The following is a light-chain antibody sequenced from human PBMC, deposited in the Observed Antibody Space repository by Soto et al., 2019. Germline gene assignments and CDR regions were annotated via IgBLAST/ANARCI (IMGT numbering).Light chain of an antibody. CDR2: GAS. V-gene: IGKV3-20*01. J-gene: IGKJ5*01. CDR1: QSVSSSY. CDR3: HQYGISPPVT. Sequence: EIELTQSPGTLSLSPGERATLSCRASQSVSSSYLAWYQQKSGQAPRLLIYGASSRASGIPDRFSGSGSGADFTLTISRLEPEDFAVYYCHQYGISPPVTFGQGTRLEIK.